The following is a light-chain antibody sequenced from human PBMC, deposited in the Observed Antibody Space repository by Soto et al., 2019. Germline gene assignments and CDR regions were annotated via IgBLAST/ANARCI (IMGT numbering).Light chain of an antibody. Sequence: EIMMTQSPATLSVSPGERATLSCRASQSVRSNIAWYQQKPGQAPRLLIYGESTRATGIPARFSGSGSGTEFTLTISSLQSEDFAVYYCQHYNNWPPLTFGGGTKVEIK. J-gene: IGKJ4*01. CDR3: QHYNNWPPLT. CDR2: GES. V-gene: IGKV3-15*01. CDR1: QSVRSN.